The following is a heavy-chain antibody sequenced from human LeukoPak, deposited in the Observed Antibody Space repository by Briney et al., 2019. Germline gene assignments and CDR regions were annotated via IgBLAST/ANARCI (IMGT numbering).Heavy chain of an antibody. J-gene: IGHJ3*02. CDR2: IRGSESST. V-gene: IGHV3-23*01. CDR1: GFTFSGYA. CDR3: AKVAWSVRAFDI. D-gene: IGHD2-8*02. Sequence: GGSLRLSCAASGFTFSGYAMSWVRQAPGKGLEWVSSIRGSESSTYYADSVKGRFTISRDNSKNTLYLQMDSLRVEDTAVYSCAKVAWSVRAFDIWGQGTMVTVSS.